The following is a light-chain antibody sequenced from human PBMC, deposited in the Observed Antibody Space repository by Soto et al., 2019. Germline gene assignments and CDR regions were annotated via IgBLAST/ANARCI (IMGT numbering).Light chain of an antibody. Sequence: QSVLTQPPSASGTPGQRVTISCSGSSSNIGSNTVTWYQQLPGTAPKLLIYSNNQRPSGVPDRFSGSKSGTSAALAIRGLQSEDEADYYCAAWDDSLNGWVFGGGTKRTV. CDR2: SNN. J-gene: IGLJ3*02. V-gene: IGLV1-44*01. CDR1: SSNIGSNT. CDR3: AAWDDSLNGWV.